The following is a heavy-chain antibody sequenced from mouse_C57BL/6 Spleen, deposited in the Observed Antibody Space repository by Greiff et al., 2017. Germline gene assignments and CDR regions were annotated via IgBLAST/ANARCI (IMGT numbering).Heavy chain of an antibody. J-gene: IGHJ2*01. Sequence: VKLQESGAELARPGASVKLSCKASGYTFTSYGISWVKQRTGQGLEWIGEIYPRSGNTYYNEKFKGKATLTADKSSSTAYMELRSLTSEDSAVYFCAKSDGSSYFDYWGQGTTLTVSS. CDR3: AKSDGSSYFDY. V-gene: IGHV1-81*01. CDR1: GYTFTSYG. D-gene: IGHD1-1*01. CDR2: IYPRSGNT.